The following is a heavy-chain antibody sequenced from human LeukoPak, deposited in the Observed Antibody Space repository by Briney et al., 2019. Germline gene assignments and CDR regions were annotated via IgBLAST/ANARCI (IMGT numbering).Heavy chain of an antibody. CDR1: GGSISSGSYY. Sequence: PSQTLSLTCTVSGGSISSGSYYWSWIRQPPGKGLEWIGEINHSGSTNYNPSLKSRVTISVDTSKNQFSLKLSSVTAADTAVYYCARGPRKLLLFGRHFDYWGQGTLVTVSS. CDR2: INHSGST. CDR3: ARGPRKLLLFGRHFDY. J-gene: IGHJ4*02. V-gene: IGHV4-39*07. D-gene: IGHD3-16*01.